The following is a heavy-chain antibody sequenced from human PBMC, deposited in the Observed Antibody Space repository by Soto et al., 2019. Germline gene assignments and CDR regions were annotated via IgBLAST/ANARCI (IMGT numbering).Heavy chain of an antibody. D-gene: IGHD5-12*01. CDR2: INSDGSST. CDR3: AREPYSGYGHFDY. Sequence: EVQLVESGGGLVQPGGSLRLSCAASGFTFSSYWMNWVRQAPGKGLVWVSRINSDGSSTNYADSVKGRFTISRDNAKNTLYLQMNSLRAEDTAVYYCAREPYSGYGHFDYWGQGTLVTVSS. V-gene: IGHV3-74*01. CDR1: GFTFSSYW. J-gene: IGHJ4*02.